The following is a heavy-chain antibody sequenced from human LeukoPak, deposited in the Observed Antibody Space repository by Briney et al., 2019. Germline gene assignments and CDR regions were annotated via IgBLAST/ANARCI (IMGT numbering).Heavy chain of an antibody. Sequence: GGSLRLSCAASGFIFSAYTMNWVRQAPGKGLEWVSSISSSSSFIYYADSVKGRFTISGDNAKNSLYLQMHSLRAEDTAVYYCARVGSSGWYDYWGQGTLVTVSS. CDR2: ISSSSSFI. CDR1: GFIFSAYT. V-gene: IGHV3-21*01. CDR3: ARVGSSGWYDY. J-gene: IGHJ4*02. D-gene: IGHD6-19*01.